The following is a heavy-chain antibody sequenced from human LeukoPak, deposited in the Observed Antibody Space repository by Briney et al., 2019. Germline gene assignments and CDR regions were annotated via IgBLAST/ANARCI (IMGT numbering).Heavy chain of an antibody. CDR3: AREYGRSPDS. CDR1: GGSISSSTYY. Sequence: SETLSLPCAVSGGSISSSTYYWAWIRQPPGKGLEWIGTTYYSGTTYYNPSLRSRVTISVDTSKNQFSLNLSSVTAADTAVYYCAREYGRSPDSWGQGILVTVSS. CDR2: TYYSGTT. D-gene: IGHD4-17*01. J-gene: IGHJ4*02. V-gene: IGHV4-39*07.